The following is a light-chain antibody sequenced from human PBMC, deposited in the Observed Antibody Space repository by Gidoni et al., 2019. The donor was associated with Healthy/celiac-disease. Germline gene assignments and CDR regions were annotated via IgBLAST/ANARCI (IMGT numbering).Light chain of an antibody. CDR2: LGS. J-gene: IGKJ1*01. V-gene: IGKV2-28*01. Sequence: DIVMTQSPLSPPVTPGEPASIPCRSSQSLLHSNGYNYSVGYLQQPGQSPQLLIYLGSTRASGVPAGFSGSGSGTDFTLKISRVEAEDVGVYYCMQALQTPPWTFGQGTKVEIK. CDR3: MQALQTPPWT. CDR1: QSLLHSNGYNY.